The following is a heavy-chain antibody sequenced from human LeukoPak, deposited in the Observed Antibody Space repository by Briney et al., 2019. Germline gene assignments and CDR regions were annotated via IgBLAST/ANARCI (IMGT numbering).Heavy chain of an antibody. J-gene: IGHJ4*02. Sequence: PGGSLRLSCAASGFTVSSNYMSWVRQAPGKGLEWVSVIYSGGSTYYADSVKGRFTISRDNSKNTLYLQMNSLRAEDTAVYYCAKDRPYSSGWYGLCDYWGQGTLVTVSS. CDR3: AKDRPYSSGWYGLCDY. CDR1: GFTVSSNY. D-gene: IGHD6-19*01. V-gene: IGHV3-53*05. CDR2: IYSGGST.